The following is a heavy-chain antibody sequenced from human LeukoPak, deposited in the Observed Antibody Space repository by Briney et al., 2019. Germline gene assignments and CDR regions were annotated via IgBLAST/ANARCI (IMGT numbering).Heavy chain of an antibody. V-gene: IGHV4-4*08. D-gene: IGHD6-6*01. Sequence: SETLSLTCTVSGGSISGYYWSWIRQPPGKGLEWVGYIHHTGSTNYNPSLKSRVTISVDTSKNQFSLNLSSVTAADTAVYYCARDTLYSSSSDAFDIWGQGTMVTVSS. CDR1: GGSISGYY. CDR2: IHHTGST. J-gene: IGHJ3*02. CDR3: ARDTLYSSSSDAFDI.